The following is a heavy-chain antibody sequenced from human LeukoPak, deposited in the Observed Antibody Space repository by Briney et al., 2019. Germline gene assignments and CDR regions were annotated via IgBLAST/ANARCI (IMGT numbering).Heavy chain of an antibody. J-gene: IGHJ3*02. CDR3: ARPQYSYYYDSSGYYYEVPDAFDI. D-gene: IGHD3-22*01. Sequence: VASVKVSCKASGYTFTSYGISWVRQAPGQGLEWMGWISAYNGNTNYAQKLQGRVTMTTDTSTSTAYMELRSLRSDDTAVYYCARPQYSYYYDSSGYYYEVPDAFDIWGQGTMVTVSS. V-gene: IGHV1-18*01. CDR2: ISAYNGNT. CDR1: GYTFTSYG.